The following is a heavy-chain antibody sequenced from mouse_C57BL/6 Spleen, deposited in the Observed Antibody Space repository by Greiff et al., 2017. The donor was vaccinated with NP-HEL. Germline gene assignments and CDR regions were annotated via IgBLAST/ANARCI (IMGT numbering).Heavy chain of an antibody. Sequence: QVQLKESDAELVKPGASVKISCKVSGYTFTDHTIHWMKQRPEQGLEWIGYIYPRDGSTKYNEKFKGKATLTADKSSSTAYMQLNSLTSEDSAVYFCAREDYDYDGAYYAMDYWGQGTSVTVSS. CDR1: GYTFTDHT. D-gene: IGHD2-4*01. J-gene: IGHJ4*01. V-gene: IGHV1-78*01. CDR2: IYPRDGST. CDR3: AREDYDYDGAYYAMDY.